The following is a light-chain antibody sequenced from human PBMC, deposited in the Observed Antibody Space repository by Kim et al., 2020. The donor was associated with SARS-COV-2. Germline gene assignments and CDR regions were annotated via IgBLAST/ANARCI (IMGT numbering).Light chain of an antibody. Sequence: PPTPGTCTTNIFGAQGAACRQQHQGHPPKPLSSRNNNRPSGISERFSASRSGNTASLTITGLQPEDEADYYCSALDSSLSARVFGGGTQLTVL. V-gene: IGLV10-54*02. CDR3: SALDSSLSARV. J-gene: IGLJ3*02. CDR2: RNN. CDR1: TNIFGAQG.